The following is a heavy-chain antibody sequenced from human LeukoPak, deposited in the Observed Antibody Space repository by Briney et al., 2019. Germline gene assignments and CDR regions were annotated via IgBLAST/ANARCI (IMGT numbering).Heavy chain of an antibody. CDR2: INTNTGNP. Sequence: VASVKVSCKASGYTFTSYAMNWVRQAPGQGLEWMGWINTNTGNPTYAQGFTGRFVFSLDTSVSTAYLQISSLKAEDTAVYYCARDGIQLWLYYYYYMDVWGKGTTVTVSS. CDR3: ARDGIQLWLYYYYYMDV. J-gene: IGHJ6*03. D-gene: IGHD5-18*01. CDR1: GYTFTSYA. V-gene: IGHV7-4-1*02.